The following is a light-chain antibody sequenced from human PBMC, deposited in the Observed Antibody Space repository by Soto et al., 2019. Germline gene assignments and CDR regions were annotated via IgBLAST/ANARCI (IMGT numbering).Light chain of an antibody. CDR3: LQDYNSPYT. V-gene: IGKV1-6*01. J-gene: IGKJ2*01. Sequence: AIQMTQSPSSLSASVGDRVTITCRASQGIRNDLGWYQQKPGKAPKLLIYGASSLQSGFPSRFIGSGSGTDFTLTIRSLQPEDFATYYCLQDYNSPYTFGQGTKVEIK. CDR2: GAS. CDR1: QGIRND.